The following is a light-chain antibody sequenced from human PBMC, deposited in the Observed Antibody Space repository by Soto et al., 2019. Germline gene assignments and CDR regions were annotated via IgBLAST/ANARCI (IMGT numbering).Light chain of an antibody. J-gene: IGKJ4*01. CDR3: MQALQTPFT. V-gene: IGKV2-28*01. Sequence: DIVMTQSPLSLPFTPGEPASISCRSSQSLLHSNGYNYLDWYLQKPGQSPQLLIYLGSNRASGVPDRFSGSGSGTDFTLKISRVEAEDVGVYYCMQALQTPFTFGGGTKVDIK. CDR2: LGS. CDR1: QSLLHSNGYNY.